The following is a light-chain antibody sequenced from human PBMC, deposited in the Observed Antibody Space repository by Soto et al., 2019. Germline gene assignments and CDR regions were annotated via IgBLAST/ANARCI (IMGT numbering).Light chain of an antibody. Sequence: EIVMTQSPATLSVSPGERATLSCRASQSVSGNLAWYQQKPGQAPRLLIYGASTRATGIPARFSGSGSGTEFTLTITSLQSEDFATYYCQQYDTYSTFGQGTKVEIK. CDR2: GAS. V-gene: IGKV3-15*01. CDR3: QQYDTYST. CDR1: QSVSGN. J-gene: IGKJ1*01.